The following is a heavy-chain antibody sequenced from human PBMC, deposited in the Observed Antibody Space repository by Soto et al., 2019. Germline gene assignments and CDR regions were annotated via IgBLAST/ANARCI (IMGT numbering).Heavy chain of an antibody. Sequence: GGSLRLSCAASGFTFSSYAMSWVRQAPGKGLEWVSAISGSGGSTYYADPVKGRFTISRDNSKNTLYLQMNSLRAEDTAVYYCAKGGRGYSYGYDYWGQGTLVTVSS. V-gene: IGHV3-23*01. CDR3: AKGGRGYSYGYDY. D-gene: IGHD5-18*01. CDR1: GFTFSSYA. J-gene: IGHJ4*02. CDR2: ISGSGGST.